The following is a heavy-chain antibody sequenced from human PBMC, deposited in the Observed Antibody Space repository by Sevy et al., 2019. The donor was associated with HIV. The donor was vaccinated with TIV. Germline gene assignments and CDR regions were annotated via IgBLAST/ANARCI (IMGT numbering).Heavy chain of an antibody. CDR2: IYSGGST. Sequence: GGSLRLSCAASTFRVTDNYMSWVRQAPGKGLEWVSTIYSGGSTFYADSVKGRFTISRDNSENKLYLQMNSLRAEDTAVYYCAGDRYYDASGYYYYYYGLDVWGQGTTVTVSS. J-gene: IGHJ6*02. CDR3: AGDRYYDASGYYYYYYGLDV. CDR1: TFRVTDNY. D-gene: IGHD3-22*01. V-gene: IGHV3-66*01.